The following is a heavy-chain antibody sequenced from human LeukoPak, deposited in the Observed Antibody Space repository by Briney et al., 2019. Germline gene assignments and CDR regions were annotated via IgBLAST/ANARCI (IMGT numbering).Heavy chain of an antibody. CDR1: GFTFSNAW. Sequence: GGSLRLSCVGSGFTFSNAWMNWVRQAPGKGLEWVGRIRSNSDGGTIDYAAPVKGRFTLSRDDSKTTLYLQMNSLQSEDTAVYYCATDFYDSTWGQGTLVTVSS. D-gene: IGHD3-22*01. V-gene: IGHV3-15*07. CDR3: ATDFYDST. J-gene: IGHJ5*02. CDR2: IRSNSDGGTI.